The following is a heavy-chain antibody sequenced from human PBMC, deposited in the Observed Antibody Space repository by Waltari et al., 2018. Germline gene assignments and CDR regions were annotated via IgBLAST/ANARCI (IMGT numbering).Heavy chain of an antibody. D-gene: IGHD2-21*02. J-gene: IGHJ4*02. CDR3: ARGVTTVEY. Sequence: EVQLVESGGGLVQPGGSLRLSCSGSGFTFTNHWMSWVRQAPGKGPGWGARIKQDGSEKYYVDSMKGRFTISRDNAKNSLSLQMDSLRAEDTAVYFCARGVTTVEYWGQGTLVTVSS. V-gene: IGHV3-7*04. CDR2: IKQDGSEK. CDR1: GFTFTNHW.